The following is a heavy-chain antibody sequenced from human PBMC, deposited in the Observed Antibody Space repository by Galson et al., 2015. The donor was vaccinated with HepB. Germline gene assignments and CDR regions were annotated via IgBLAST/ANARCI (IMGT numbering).Heavy chain of an antibody. D-gene: IGHD2-2*01. V-gene: IGHV3-21*01. Sequence: SLRLSCAASGFTFTSYIMNWVRQAPGEGLEWVSSISNTSTYVYYADSVKGRFTISRDNSKNTLYVQMNSLRAEDTAVYYCARAAHCSSSTCYNYYYYYGMDVWGQGTTVTVSS. J-gene: IGHJ6*02. CDR2: ISNTSTYV. CDR3: ARAAHCSSSTCYNYYYYYGMDV. CDR1: GFTFTSYI.